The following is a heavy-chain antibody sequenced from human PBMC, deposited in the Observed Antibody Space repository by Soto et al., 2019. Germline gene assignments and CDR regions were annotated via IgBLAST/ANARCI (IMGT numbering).Heavy chain of an antibody. CDR1: GYTFTSYG. J-gene: IGHJ4*02. CDR3: ARSPMPNPLSSSWFLDFDY. CDR2: ISAYNGNT. Sequence: RASVKVSCKASGYTFTSYGISWVRQAPGQGLEWMGWISAYNGNTNYAQKLQGRVTMTTDTSTSTAYMELRSLRSDDTAVYYCARSPMPNPLSSSWFLDFDYWGQGTLVTVSS. D-gene: IGHD6-13*01. V-gene: IGHV1-18*04.